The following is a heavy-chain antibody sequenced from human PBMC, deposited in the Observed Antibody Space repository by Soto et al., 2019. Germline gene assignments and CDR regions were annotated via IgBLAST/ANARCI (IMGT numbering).Heavy chain of an antibody. J-gene: IGHJ4*02. CDR3: ARDPPLSMIVVVGVDDF. CDR1: WFTIARCC. CDR2: ISSRSTFI. V-gene: IGHV3-21*06. Sequence: GSHRLSSGASWFTIARCCVNQVRPEPGEGLEWVSSISSRSTFINYADSVKGRFTISRDNDKGLVYLQMNSLRAEDTAVYYCARDPPLSMIVVVGVDDFWGQGTLVTVSS. D-gene: IGHD3-22*01.